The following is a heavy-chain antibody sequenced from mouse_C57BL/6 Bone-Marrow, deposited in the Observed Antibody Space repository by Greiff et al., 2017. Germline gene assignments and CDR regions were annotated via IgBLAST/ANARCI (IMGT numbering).Heavy chain of an antibody. CDR1: GYTFTNYW. CDR3: ALTRVTSWFAY. D-gene: IGHD2-2*01. Sequence: QVQLQQSGAELVRPGPSVKMSCKASGYTFTNYWIGWAKQRPGHGLEWIGDIYPGGGYTNYNEKFKGKATLTADKSSSPAYMQFSSLTSDDSAIYVWALTRVTSWFAYWGQGTMVTVAS. CDR2: IYPGGGYT. V-gene: IGHV1-63*01. J-gene: IGHJ3*01.